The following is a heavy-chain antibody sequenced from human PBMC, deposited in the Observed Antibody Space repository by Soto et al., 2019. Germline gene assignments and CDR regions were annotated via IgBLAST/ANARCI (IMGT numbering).Heavy chain of an antibody. Sequence: ASVKVSCKASGYTFTSYDINWVRQATGQGLEWMGWMNPNSGNTGYAQKFQGRVTMTRNTSVSTAYMELSSLRSEDTAVYYCARGWYYDFWSGYYTRLGGFYGMDVWGQGTKVTVYS. V-gene: IGHV1-8*01. CDR2: MNPNSGNT. CDR1: GYTFTSYD. CDR3: ARGWYYDFWSGYYTRLGGFYGMDV. D-gene: IGHD3-3*01. J-gene: IGHJ6*02.